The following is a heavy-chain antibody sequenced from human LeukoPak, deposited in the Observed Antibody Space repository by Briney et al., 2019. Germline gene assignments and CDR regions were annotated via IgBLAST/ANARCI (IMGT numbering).Heavy chain of an antibody. V-gene: IGHV3-23*01. D-gene: IGHD3-16*02. CDR3: AKGPMITFGGVIVTPDY. J-gene: IGHJ4*02. CDR2: ISGSGGST. Sequence: GGSLRLSCAASGFTFSSYSMSWVRQAPGKGLEWVSAISGSGGSTNYADSVKGRFTISRDNSKNTLYLQMNSLRAEDTAVYYCAKGPMITFGGVIVTPDYWGQGTLVTVSS. CDR1: GFTFSSYS.